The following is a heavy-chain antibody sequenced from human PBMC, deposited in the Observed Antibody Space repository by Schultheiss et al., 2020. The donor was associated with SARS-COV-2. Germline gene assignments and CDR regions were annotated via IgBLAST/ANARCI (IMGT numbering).Heavy chain of an antibody. V-gene: IGHV5-51*01. Sequence: GESLKISCQGSGYGFASYWIGCVRQLPGKDLEWMGIIYPGNSETRYSPSFEGQVTISADKSISTAYLQWSSLKASDTAMYYCARRGYYDSSGYYYDSGVDPWGQGTLVTVSS. J-gene: IGHJ5*02. CDR1: GYGFASYW. CDR3: ARRGYYDSSGYYYDSGVDP. D-gene: IGHD3-22*01. CDR2: IYPGNSET.